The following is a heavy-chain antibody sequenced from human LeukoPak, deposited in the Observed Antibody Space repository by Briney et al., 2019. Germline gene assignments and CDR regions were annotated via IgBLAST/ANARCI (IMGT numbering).Heavy chain of an antibody. J-gene: IGHJ3*02. CDR3: ARLVGKGAFDI. CDR1: GYTFTGYY. V-gene: IGHV1-2*02. Sequence: ASVKVSCKXSGYTFTGYYMHWVQQAPGQGLEWMGRINPNSGGTNYSQKFQGRVTMTRDTSISTAYLEPSRLRSDDTAVYYCARLVGKGAFDIWGQGTMVTVSS. CDR2: INPNSGGT.